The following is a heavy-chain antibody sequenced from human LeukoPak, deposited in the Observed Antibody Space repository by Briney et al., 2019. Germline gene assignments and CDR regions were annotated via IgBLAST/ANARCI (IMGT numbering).Heavy chain of an antibody. CDR3: ARVRVGTTTFDY. Sequence: GGSLRLSCAASGFTFSSYWMHWVRQAPGKGLVWVSRITSDGSGTSYADSVKGRFTISRDNAKNTLYMQMNSLRAEDTAVYYCARVRVGTTTFDYWGQGTLVTVSS. V-gene: IGHV3-74*01. J-gene: IGHJ4*02. CDR1: GFTFSSYW. CDR2: ITSDGSGT. D-gene: IGHD1-26*01.